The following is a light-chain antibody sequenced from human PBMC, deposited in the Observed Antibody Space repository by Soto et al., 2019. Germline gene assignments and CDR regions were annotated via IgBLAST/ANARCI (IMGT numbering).Light chain of an antibody. CDR2: GAS. V-gene: IGKV3-20*01. Sequence: EIVLTQSPGTLSLSPGERASLSCRASRSVSNSFLAWYQQKPGQAPRLLIYGASSRASGIPDRFSGSGSGTDFTLTISRLEPEDLAGYYCQQDGNAPRTFGQGTKLVI. CDR1: RSVSNSF. J-gene: IGKJ2*01. CDR3: QQDGNAPRT.